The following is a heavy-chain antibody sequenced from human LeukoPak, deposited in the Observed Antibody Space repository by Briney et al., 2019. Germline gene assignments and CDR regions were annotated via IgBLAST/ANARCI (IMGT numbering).Heavy chain of an antibody. CDR1: GGSFSGYY. V-gene: IGHV4-34*01. CDR2: INHSGST. CDR3: ARGDPYYDSSGYCLDY. Sequence: SETLSLTCAVYGGSFSGYYWSWIRQPPGKGLEWIGEINHSGSTNYNPSLKCRVTISVDTSKNQFSLKLSSVTAADTAVYYCARGDPYYDSSGYCLDYWGQGTLVTVSS. D-gene: IGHD3-22*01. J-gene: IGHJ4*02.